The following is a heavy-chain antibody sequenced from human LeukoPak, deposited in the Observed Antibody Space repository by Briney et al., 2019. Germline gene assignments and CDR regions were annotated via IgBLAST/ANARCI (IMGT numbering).Heavy chain of an antibody. V-gene: IGHV4-4*07. J-gene: IGHJ3*02. CDR2: IYTSGST. CDR1: GGSISSYY. Sequence: PSETLSLTCTVSGGSISSYYWSWIRQSAGKGLEWIGRIYTSGSTNYNPSLKSRLTMSVDTSKNQFSLKLNSVTAADTAVYYCARVVYDSSGYYFYAFDIWGQGTMVTVSS. CDR3: ARVVYDSSGYYFYAFDI. D-gene: IGHD3-22*01.